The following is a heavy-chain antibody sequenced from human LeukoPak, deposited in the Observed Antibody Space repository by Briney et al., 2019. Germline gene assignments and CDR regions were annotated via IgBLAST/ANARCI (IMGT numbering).Heavy chain of an antibody. D-gene: IGHD3-22*01. CDR1: GYTFTSYG. V-gene: IGHV1-8*02. CDR3: ARGYGAHYYDSSGYLY. CDR2: MNPNSGNT. J-gene: IGHJ4*02. Sequence: ASVKVSCKASGYTFTSYGISWVRQATGQGLEWMGWMNPNSGNTGYAQKFQGRVTMTRNTSISTAYMELSSLRSEDTAVYYCARGYGAHYYDSSGYLYWGQGTLVTVSS.